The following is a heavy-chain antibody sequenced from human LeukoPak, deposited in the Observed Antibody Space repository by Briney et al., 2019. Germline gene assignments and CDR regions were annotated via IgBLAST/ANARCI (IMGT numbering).Heavy chain of an antibody. CDR2: ISAYNGNT. CDR3: AKTLGYYYGSGSLNWFDP. D-gene: IGHD3-10*01. CDR1: GYTFTSYG. V-gene: IGHV1-18*01. J-gene: IGHJ5*02. Sequence: VASVKVSCKASGYTFTSYGISWVRQAPGQGLEWMGWISAYNGNTNYAQKLQGRVTMTTDTSTSTAYMELRSLRSDDTAVYYCAKTLGYYYGSGSLNWFDPWGQGTLVTVSS.